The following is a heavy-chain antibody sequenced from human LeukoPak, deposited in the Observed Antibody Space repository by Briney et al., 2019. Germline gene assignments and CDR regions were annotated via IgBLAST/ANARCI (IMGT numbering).Heavy chain of an antibody. CDR1: GFTFSSRW. J-gene: IGHJ4*02. D-gene: IGHD3-10*01. CDR2: INTDGSTT. CDR3: ARDLIRGARSFDY. Sequence: GGSLRLSCVASGFTFSSRWIHWVRHAPGNGLVWVSIINTDGSTTRYADFVEGRFTISRDNAKNSLYLQMNSLRAEDTAVYYCARDLIRGARSFDYWGQGTLVTVSS. V-gene: IGHV3-74*01.